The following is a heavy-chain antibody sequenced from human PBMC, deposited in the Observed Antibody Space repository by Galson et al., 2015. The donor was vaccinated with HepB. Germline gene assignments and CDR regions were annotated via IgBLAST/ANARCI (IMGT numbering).Heavy chain of an antibody. D-gene: IGHD2-2*01. CDR3: ARDTYWSSTSCYLSPPWENWCDP. CDR2: INPNSGGT. CDR1: GYTFTGYY. J-gene: IGHJ5*02. Sequence: SVKVSCKASGYTFTGYYMHWVRQAPGQGLEWMGWINPNSGGTNYAQKFQGRVTMTRDTSISTAYMELSRLRSDDTAVYYCARDTYWSSTSCYLSPPWENWCDPWGQGTLATGPS. V-gene: IGHV1-2*02.